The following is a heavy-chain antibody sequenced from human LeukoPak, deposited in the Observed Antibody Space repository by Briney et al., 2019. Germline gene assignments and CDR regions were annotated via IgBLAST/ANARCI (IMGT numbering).Heavy chain of an antibody. CDR3: VGGSGWYSDY. V-gene: IGHV3-23*01. Sequence: GGSLRLSCAASGFTFSSYAMSWVRQAPGKGLEWVSAISGGGGYTYHADSVKGRFTISRDNSKNTLYLQMKSLRAEDTAVYYCVGGSGWYSDYWGQGTLVTVSS. D-gene: IGHD6-19*01. J-gene: IGHJ4*02. CDR2: ISGGGGYT. CDR1: GFTFSSYA.